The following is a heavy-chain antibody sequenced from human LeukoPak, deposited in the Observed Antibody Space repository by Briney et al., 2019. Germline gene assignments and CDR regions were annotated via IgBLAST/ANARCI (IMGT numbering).Heavy chain of an antibody. CDR1: GGSISSGNFY. J-gene: IGHJ5*02. D-gene: IGHD2/OR15-2a*01. V-gene: IGHV4-30-4*01. CDR2: IFYLGST. Sequence: PSETLSLTCTVSGGSISSGNFYWSWIRQPPGKGLEWIGYIFYLGSTYYNLSLKSRVTMSVDTSKNQFSLKLRSVTAAGTAVYYCARKYPDHWFDPWGQGTLVTVSS. CDR3: ARKYPDHWFDP.